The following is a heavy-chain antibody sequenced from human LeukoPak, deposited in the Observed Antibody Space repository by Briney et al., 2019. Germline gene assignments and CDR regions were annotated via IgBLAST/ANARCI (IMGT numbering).Heavy chain of an antibody. D-gene: IGHD3-10*01. V-gene: IGHV4-34*01. Sequence: SETLSLTCAVYGGSFSGYYWSWIRQPPGKGLESIGSIYYSGSTYYNPSLKSRVTISVDTSKNQFSLKLSSVTAADTAVYYCARQRVRGIIDYWGQGTLVTVSS. CDR3: ARQRVRGIIDY. CDR2: IYYSGST. J-gene: IGHJ4*02. CDR1: GGSFSGYY.